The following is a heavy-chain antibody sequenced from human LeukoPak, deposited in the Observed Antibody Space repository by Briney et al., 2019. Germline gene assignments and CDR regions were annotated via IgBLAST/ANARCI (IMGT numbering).Heavy chain of an antibody. V-gene: IGHV4-39*01. CDR2: IHYSGST. CDR1: GGSISNNDYF. D-gene: IGHD2-15*01. CDR3: SRLGRALFYFDY. Sequence: SETLSLTCTVSGGSISNNDYFWGWIRQPPGKGLEWIASIHYSGSTYYNPSLKNRVTISVDTSANQFSLKVNSVTAADTAVYYCSRLGRALFYFDYWGQGTLVTVSS. J-gene: IGHJ4*02.